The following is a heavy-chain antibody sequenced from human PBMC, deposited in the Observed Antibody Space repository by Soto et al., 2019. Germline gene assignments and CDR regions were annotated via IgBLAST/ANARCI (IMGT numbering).Heavy chain of an antibody. CDR3: ANDRHYVSGTYSDGYLDY. D-gene: IGHD3-10*01. V-gene: IGHV3-23*01. CDR2: ISGSGGTT. Sequence: EVQLLESGGGLVQPGGSLRLSCGGSGFTFNSYAMTWVRQAPGKGLEWVSAISGSGGTTYYANSVKGRFTISRDQSKDTLYLQMNSLRAEDTAIYYCANDRHYVSGTYSDGYLDYWGQGTLVTVSS. CDR1: GFTFNSYA. J-gene: IGHJ4*02.